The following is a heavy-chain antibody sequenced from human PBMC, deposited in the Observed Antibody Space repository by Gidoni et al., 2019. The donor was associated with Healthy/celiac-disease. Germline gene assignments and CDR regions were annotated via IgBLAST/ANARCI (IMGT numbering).Heavy chain of an antibody. CDR1: GFPFSSYA. CDR3: AKAQDIVVVPAARGGWFDP. V-gene: IGHV3-23*01. D-gene: IGHD2-2*01. Sequence: EVQLLESGGGLVQPGGSLRLSCAASGFPFSSYAMSWVRQAPGKGLEWVSAISGSGGSTYYADSVKGRFTISRDNSKNTLYLQMNSLRAEDTAVYYCAKAQDIVVVPAARGGWFDPWGQGTLVTVSS. J-gene: IGHJ5*02. CDR2: ISGSGGST.